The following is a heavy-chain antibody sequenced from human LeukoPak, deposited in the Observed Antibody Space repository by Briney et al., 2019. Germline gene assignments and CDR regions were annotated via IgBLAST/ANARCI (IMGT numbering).Heavy chain of an antibody. CDR1: GFTFSSYA. V-gene: IGHV3-23*01. J-gene: IGHJ4*02. D-gene: IGHD2-15*01. CDR3: AKQGCSGGSCYFDY. CDR2: ISGRGGST. Sequence: GRSLRLSCAASGFTFSSYAMHWVRQAPGKGLEWVSAISGRGGSTYYADSVKGRFTISRDNSKNTLYLQMNSLRAEDTAVYYCAKQGCSGGSCYFDYWGQGTLVTVSS.